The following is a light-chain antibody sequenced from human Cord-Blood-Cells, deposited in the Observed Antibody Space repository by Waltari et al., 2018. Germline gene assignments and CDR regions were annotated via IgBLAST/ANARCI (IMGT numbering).Light chain of an antibody. J-gene: IGLJ2*01. CDR2: EDT. CDR1: SGSIARNH. CDR3: QSYDSSNRGV. Sequence: NFMLTQPHPVSESPGKTVTPPCTGTSGSIARNHGPGHQQRPGSAPTPVIYEDTQRPSGVPDRFSGSIDSSSNSASLTISGLKTEDEADYYCQSYDSSNRGVFGGGTKLTVL. V-gene: IGLV6-57*02.